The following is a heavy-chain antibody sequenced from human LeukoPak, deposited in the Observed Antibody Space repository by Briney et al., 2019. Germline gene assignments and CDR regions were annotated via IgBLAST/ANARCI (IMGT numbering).Heavy chain of an antibody. V-gene: IGHV3-23*01. J-gene: IGHJ3*02. CDR1: GFTFSYYS. CDR3: ASSPLSHCSGTSCQYHDAFDI. D-gene: IGHD2-2*01. CDR2: ISGSGGIT. Sequence: PGCSLRLPCAASGFTFSYYSKSWVRQAPATGLEWASAISGSGGITYYADSVKGRFTISRDNCKGTLYLQMNSLRAEDTAVYYCASSPLSHCSGTSCQYHDAFDIWGQGTMVTVCS.